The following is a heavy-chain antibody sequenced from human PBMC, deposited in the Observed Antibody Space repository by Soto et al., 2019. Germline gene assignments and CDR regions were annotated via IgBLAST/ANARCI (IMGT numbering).Heavy chain of an antibody. Sequence: QVQLVESGGGVVQPGRSLRLSCAASGFTFSSYGMHWVRQAPGKGLEWVAVISYDGSNKYYADSVKGRFTISRDNSKNTPYLQMNSLRAEDTAVYYCATESDDFYYYYYMDVWGKGTTVTVSS. CDR1: GFTFSSYG. CDR3: ATESDDFYYYYYMDV. CDR2: ISYDGSNK. J-gene: IGHJ6*03. V-gene: IGHV3-30*03. D-gene: IGHD2-21*02.